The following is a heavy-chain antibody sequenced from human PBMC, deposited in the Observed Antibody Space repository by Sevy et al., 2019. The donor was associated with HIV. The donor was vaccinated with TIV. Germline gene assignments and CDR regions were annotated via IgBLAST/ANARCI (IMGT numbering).Heavy chain of an antibody. CDR1: GFTVSSNY. D-gene: IGHD4-17*01. Sequence: GGSLRLSCAASGFTVSSNYMSWVRQAPGKGLEWVSVIYSGGSTYYADSVKGRFTISRDKSKNTLYLQMNTLTPEDTAMYYCAREYHGDYLYYFDSWDQGTLVTVSS. V-gene: IGHV3-53*01. J-gene: IGHJ4*02. CDR2: IYSGGST. CDR3: AREYHGDYLYYFDS.